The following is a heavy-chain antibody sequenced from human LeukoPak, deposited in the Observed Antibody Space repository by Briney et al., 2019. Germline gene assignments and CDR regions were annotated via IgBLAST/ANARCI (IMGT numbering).Heavy chain of an antibody. J-gene: IGHJ4*02. CDR2: VYYTGST. D-gene: IGHD3-22*01. Sequence: SETLSLTCTVSGTSIRSSSMSWGWIRQPPGKGLEWLGSVYYTGSTFHNPSLKRRVTIPVDTSKNQFSLRLTSVTAADTAIYYCARHVAYYYDSSGYPDFWGQGTLVTVSS. CDR1: GTSIRSSSMS. CDR3: ARHVAYYYDSSGYPDF. V-gene: IGHV4-39*01.